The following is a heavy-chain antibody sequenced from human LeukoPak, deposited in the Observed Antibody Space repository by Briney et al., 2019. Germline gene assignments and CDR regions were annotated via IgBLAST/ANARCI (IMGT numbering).Heavy chain of an antibody. D-gene: IGHD3-3*01. CDR1: GFTFGSYA. Sequence: GGSLRLSCAASGFTFGSYAMHWVRQAPGKGLEWVAVISYDGSNKYYADFVKGRFTISRDNSKNTLYLQMNSLRAEDTAVYYCARVDDFWSGYLDYWGQGTLVTVSS. CDR3: ARVDDFWSGYLDY. CDR2: ISYDGSNK. V-gene: IGHV3-30-3*01. J-gene: IGHJ4*02.